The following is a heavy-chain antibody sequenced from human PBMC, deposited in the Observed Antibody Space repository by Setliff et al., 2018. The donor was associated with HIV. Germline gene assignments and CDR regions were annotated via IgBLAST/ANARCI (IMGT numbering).Heavy chain of an antibody. CDR3: VRDLTTIVTRKVFDI. J-gene: IGHJ3*02. CDR1: GFTFSDYG. CDR2: ISYDGSYK. D-gene: IGHD4-4*01. Sequence: GGSLRLSCVVSGFTFSDYGFHWVRQAPGKGLEWVAVISYDGSYKYYADSVKGRFTISRDNSKNTLYVQMNSLRADDTAVYYCVRDLTTIVTRKVFDIWGQGTMVTVSS. V-gene: IGHV3-30*03.